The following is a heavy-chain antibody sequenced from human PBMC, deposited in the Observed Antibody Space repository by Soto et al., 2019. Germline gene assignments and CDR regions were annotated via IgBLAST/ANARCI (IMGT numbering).Heavy chain of an antibody. CDR3: ARKDYDFWSGSTTGMDV. CDR2: ISSSSSTI. CDR1: GFTFSSYS. D-gene: IGHD3-3*01. Sequence: GGSLRLSCAASGFTFSSYSMDWVRQAPGKGLEWVSYISSSSSTIYYADSVKGRFTISRDNAKNSLYLQMNSLRDEDTAVYYCARKDYDFWSGSTTGMDVWGQGTTVTVSS. J-gene: IGHJ6*02. V-gene: IGHV3-48*02.